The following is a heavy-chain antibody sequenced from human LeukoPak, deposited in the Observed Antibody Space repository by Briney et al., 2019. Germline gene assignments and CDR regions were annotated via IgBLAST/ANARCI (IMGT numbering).Heavy chain of an antibody. Sequence: SVKVSCKASGGTFSSYAISWVRQAPGQGLEWKGRIIPIFGIANYAQKFQGRVTITADKSTSTAYMELSSLRSEDTAVYYCARGVGDGLAAAGNCFDYWGQGTLVTVSS. CDR3: ARGVGDGLAAAGNCFDY. CDR2: IIPIFGIA. J-gene: IGHJ4*02. CDR1: GGTFSSYA. V-gene: IGHV1-69*04. D-gene: IGHD6-13*01.